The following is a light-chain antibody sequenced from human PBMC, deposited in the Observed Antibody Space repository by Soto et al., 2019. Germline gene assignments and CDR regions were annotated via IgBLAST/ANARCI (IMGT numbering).Light chain of an antibody. CDR3: SSYTSSSTLYV. CDR1: SSDVGGYKY. J-gene: IGLJ1*01. CDR2: EVT. V-gene: IGLV2-14*03. Sequence: QSVLTQPASVSGSPGQSITISCTGTSSDVGGYKYVSWYQQQPGKAPKLLIYEVTNRPSGVSNRFSGSKSGNTASLTISGLQAEDEADYYCSSYTSSSTLYVFGTGTKLTVL.